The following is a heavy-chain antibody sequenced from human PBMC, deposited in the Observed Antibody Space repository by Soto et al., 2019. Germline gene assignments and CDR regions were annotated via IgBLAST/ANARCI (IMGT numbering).Heavy chain of an antibody. CDR1: GFTFSSYS. Sequence: PGGSLRLSCTASGFTFSSYSMNWVRKNQGKGLEWVSSISSSSSYIYYADSVKGRFTISRDSSKNKLYLQMNSLRAEDTAVYYCARDQLYYNDISGRPLNAFDVWGQGTMVTVSS. CDR2: ISSSSSYI. V-gene: IGHV3-21*01. D-gene: IGHD3-22*01. J-gene: IGHJ3*01. CDR3: ARDQLYYNDISGRPLNAFDV.